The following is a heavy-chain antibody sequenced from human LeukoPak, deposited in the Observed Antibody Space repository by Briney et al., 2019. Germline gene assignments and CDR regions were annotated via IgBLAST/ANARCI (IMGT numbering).Heavy chain of an antibody. Sequence: ASVKVSCKASGYTFTGYYMHWVRQAPGQGLEWMGWINPNSGGTNYAQKFQGRVTMTGDTSISTAYMELSRLRSDDTAVYYCARDGYWDYGSGSYYNFDYWGQGTLVTVSS. CDR2: INPNSGGT. D-gene: IGHD3-10*01. CDR3: ARDGYWDYGSGSYYNFDY. J-gene: IGHJ4*02. CDR1: GYTFTGYY. V-gene: IGHV1-2*02.